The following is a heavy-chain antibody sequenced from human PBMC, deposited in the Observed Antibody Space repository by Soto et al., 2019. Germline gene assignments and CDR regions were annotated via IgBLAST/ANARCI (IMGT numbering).Heavy chain of an antibody. V-gene: IGHV3-21*01. Sequence: PGGSLRLSCAASGFAFSSYSMNWVRQATGKGLEWVSSISSSSSYIYYADSVKGRFTISRDNAKNSLYLQMNSLRAEDTAVYYCARVGVVGTTSSYYGMDVWGQGTTVTVSS. D-gene: IGHD1-26*01. CDR1: GFAFSSYS. CDR2: ISSSSSYI. CDR3: ARVGVVGTTSSYYGMDV. J-gene: IGHJ6*02.